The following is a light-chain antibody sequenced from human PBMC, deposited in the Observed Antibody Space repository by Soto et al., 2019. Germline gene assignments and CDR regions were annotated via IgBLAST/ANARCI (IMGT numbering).Light chain of an antibody. CDR1: SSDVGGYNY. CDR3: SSYTSSSTRV. Sequence: QSALTQPASVSGSPGQSITISCTGTSSDVGGYNYVSWYQQHPGKAPKLIIYEVSNRPSGVSNRFSGSKSGNMASLTISGLQAEDEADYYCSSYTSSSTRVFGGGTKVTAL. J-gene: IGLJ2*01. CDR2: EVS. V-gene: IGLV2-14*01.